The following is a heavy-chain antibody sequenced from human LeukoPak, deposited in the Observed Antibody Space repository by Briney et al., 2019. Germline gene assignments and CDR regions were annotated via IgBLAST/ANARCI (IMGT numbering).Heavy chain of an antibody. V-gene: IGHV1-2*06. CDR1: GYTFTGYY. J-gene: IGHJ4*02. CDR3: ARDSCGGDCYSAEFDY. D-gene: IGHD2-21*02. CDR2: INPNSGGA. Sequence: ASVKVSCKASGYTFTGYYMHWVRQAPGQGLEWMGRINPNSGGANYAQKFQGRVTMTRDTSISTAYMELRRLRSDDTAVYYCARDSCGGDCYSAEFDYWGQGTLVTVSA.